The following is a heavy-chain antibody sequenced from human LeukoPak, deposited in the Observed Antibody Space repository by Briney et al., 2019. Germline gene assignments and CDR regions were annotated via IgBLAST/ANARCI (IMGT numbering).Heavy chain of an antibody. J-gene: IGHJ3*02. V-gene: IGHV3-7*01. CDR1: GFTFATSW. Sequence: GSLRLSCAASGFTFATSWMTWVRQAPGKGLEWVALMNQDGSKTLFVDSVKGRFAISRDNGKNSLYLQMDSLRAEDTAVYFCTRDPRHGALDIWGQGTTVTGSS. CDR3: TRDPRHGALDI. CDR2: MNQDGSKT.